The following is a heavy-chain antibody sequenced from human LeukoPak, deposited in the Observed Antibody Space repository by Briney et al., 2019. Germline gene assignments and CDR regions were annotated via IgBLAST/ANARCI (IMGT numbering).Heavy chain of an antibody. D-gene: IGHD3-10*01. V-gene: IGHV4-59*01. Sequence: PSETLSLTCTVSGRSISSYYWSWLRQPPGKGLEWIGYIYYSGSTNYNPSLKSRVTISVDTSKNQFSLKLSSVTAADTAVYYCARGDNPERPYGSGSYPAMDVWGKGTTVTISS. CDR2: IYYSGST. CDR3: ARGDNPERPYGSGSYPAMDV. CDR1: GRSISSYY. J-gene: IGHJ6*04.